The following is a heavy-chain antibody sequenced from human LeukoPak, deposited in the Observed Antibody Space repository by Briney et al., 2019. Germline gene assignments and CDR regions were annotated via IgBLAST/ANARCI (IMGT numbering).Heavy chain of an antibody. CDR3: AKDRGRLAVTPGDY. J-gene: IGHJ4*02. CDR1: GFTFSTYW. CDR2: MNQDGSEK. Sequence: GGSLRLSCAASGFTFSTYWMSWVRQAPGKGLEWVANMNQDGSEKNYVDSVKGRFTISRDNAKNTLYLQMNSLRAEDTAVYYCAKDRGRLAVTPGDYWGQGTLVTVSS. D-gene: IGHD6-19*01. V-gene: IGHV3-7*03.